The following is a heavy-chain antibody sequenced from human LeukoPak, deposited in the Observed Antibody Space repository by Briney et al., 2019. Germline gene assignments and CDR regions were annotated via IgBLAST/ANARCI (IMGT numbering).Heavy chain of an antibody. D-gene: IGHD2/OR15-2a*01. J-gene: IGHJ4*02. CDR1: GYTFTAYY. Sequence: ASVKVSCKASGYTFTAYYMHWVRQAPGQGLEWMGWVNPNSGGTNYAQKFQGRVTMTRDTSFSTAYMELSRLRSDDTAVYYCARDFNTPSLDYWGQGTLVTVSS. V-gene: IGHV1-2*02. CDR3: ARDFNTPSLDY. CDR2: VNPNSGGT.